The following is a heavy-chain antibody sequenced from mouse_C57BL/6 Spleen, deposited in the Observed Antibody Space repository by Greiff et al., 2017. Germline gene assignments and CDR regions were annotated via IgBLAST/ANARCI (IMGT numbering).Heavy chain of an antibody. CDR2: IDPSDSYP. V-gene: IGHV1-69*01. Sequence: QVQLQQPGAELVMPGASVKLSCKASGYTFPSYWMHWVKQRPGQGLEWIGEIDPSDSYPNYNQKVKGKSTLTVDKSSSTAYMQLSSLTSEDSAVYYCARRYGSNFFAYWGQGTLVTVSA. D-gene: IGHD1-1*01. CDR1: GYTFPSYW. CDR3: ARRYGSNFFAY. J-gene: IGHJ3*01.